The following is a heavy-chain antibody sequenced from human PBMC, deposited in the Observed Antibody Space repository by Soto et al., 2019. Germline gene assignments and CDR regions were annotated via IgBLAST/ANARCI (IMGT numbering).Heavy chain of an antibody. Sequence: EVQLVESGGGLIQPGGSLRLSCAASGFTVSSNYMSWVRQAPGKGLEWVSVIYSGGSTYYADSVKGRFTISRDNSKNTLYLQMNSLRAEDTAVYYCARDLVESGYPEYFQHWGQDTLVTVSS. CDR1: GFTVSSNY. J-gene: IGHJ1*01. V-gene: IGHV3-53*01. D-gene: IGHD3-22*01. CDR3: ARDLVESGYPEYFQH. CDR2: IYSGGST.